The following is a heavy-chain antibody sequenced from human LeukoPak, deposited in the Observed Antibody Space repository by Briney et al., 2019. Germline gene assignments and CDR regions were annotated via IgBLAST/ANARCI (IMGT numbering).Heavy chain of an antibody. CDR2: IKSKTDGFTT. J-gene: IGHJ3*02. V-gene: IGHV3-15*01. D-gene: IGHD4-17*01. CDR3: TTIHSVDYGEDSFDT. CDR1: GISFTNAW. Sequence: GGSLRLSCAASGISFTNAWMSWVRQAPGKGLEWVGRIKSKTDGFTTDYAAPVKGRFTISRDDSRNTLYLQMNILQTEHTAVYYCTTIHSVDYGEDSFDTWGQGTMVPVSS.